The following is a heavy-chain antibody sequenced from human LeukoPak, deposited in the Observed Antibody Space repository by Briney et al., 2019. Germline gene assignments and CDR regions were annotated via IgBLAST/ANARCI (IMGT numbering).Heavy chain of an antibody. CDR1: GGSISSGGYS. CDR3: ARGTSYYPFDY. D-gene: IGHD3-10*01. J-gene: IGHJ4*02. Sequence: SETLSLTCAVSGGSISSGGYSWSWIRRPPGKGLEWIGYIYHSGSTYYNPSLKSRVTISVDRSKNQFSLKLSSVTAADTAVYYCARGTSYYPFDYWGQGTLVTVSS. V-gene: IGHV4-30-2*01. CDR2: IYHSGST.